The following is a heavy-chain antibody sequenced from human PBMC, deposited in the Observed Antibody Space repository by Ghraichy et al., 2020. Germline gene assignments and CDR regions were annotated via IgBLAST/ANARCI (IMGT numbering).Heavy chain of an antibody. CDR2: INSDGSST. D-gene: IGHD4-23*01. V-gene: IGHV3-74*01. J-gene: IGHJ4*02. CDR3: ARDWDYGGYFDY. CDR1: GFTFSSYW. Sequence: SCAASGFTFSSYWMHWVRQAPGKGLVWVSRINSDGSSTSYADSVKGRFTISRDNAKNTLYLQMNSLRAEDTAVYYCARDWDYGGYFDYWRQGTLVTVSS.